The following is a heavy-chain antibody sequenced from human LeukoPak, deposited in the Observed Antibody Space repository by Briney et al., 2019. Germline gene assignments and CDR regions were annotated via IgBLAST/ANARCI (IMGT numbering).Heavy chain of an antibody. Sequence: GGSLRLSCAASGFTFSSYGMHWVRQAPGKGLEWVAFIRYDGSNKYYADSVKGRFTISRDNFKNTLYLQMNSLRAEDTAVYYCARESLNYYDSSSTVGYYGMDVWGQGTTVTVSS. D-gene: IGHD3-22*01. CDR2: IRYDGSNK. V-gene: IGHV3-30*02. J-gene: IGHJ6*02. CDR1: GFTFSSYG. CDR3: ARESLNYYDSSSTVGYYGMDV.